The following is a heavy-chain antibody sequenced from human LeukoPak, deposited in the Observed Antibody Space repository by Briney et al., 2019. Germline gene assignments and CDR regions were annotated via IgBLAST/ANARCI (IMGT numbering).Heavy chain of an antibody. CDR2: IYSGGST. V-gene: IGHV3-53*01. CDR3: ARMYYDFRSGYPYYFDH. CDR1: GFTVSSNY. J-gene: IGHJ4*02. D-gene: IGHD3-3*01. Sequence: GGSLRLSCAASGFTVSSNYMSWVRQAPGKGLEWVSVIYSGGSTYYADSVKGRFTISRDNSKNTLYLQMNSLRAEDTAVYYCARMYYDFRSGYPYYFDHWGQGTLVTVSS.